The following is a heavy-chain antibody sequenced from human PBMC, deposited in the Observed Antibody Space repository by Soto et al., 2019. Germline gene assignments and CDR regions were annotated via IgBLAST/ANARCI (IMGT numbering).Heavy chain of an antibody. CDR3: AKPLERVGELLLPALLH. CDR1: GFTFSTYA. Sequence: EVQLLESGGGLVQPGGSLRLSCAVAGFTFSTYAMGWVRQAPGKGLEWVSGISGSGGTTFYADSVRGRFSISRDNSKNTLFLQMHTLRAEDTAVYYCAKPLERVGELLLPALLHWGQGTLVTVSS. D-gene: IGHD3-10*01. CDR2: ISGSGGTT. V-gene: IGHV3-23*01. J-gene: IGHJ4*02.